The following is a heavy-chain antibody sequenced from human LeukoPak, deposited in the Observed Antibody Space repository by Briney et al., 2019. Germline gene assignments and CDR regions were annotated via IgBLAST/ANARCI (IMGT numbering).Heavy chain of an antibody. CDR3: ARARIAVAGTDY. V-gene: IGHV4-39*07. D-gene: IGHD6-19*01. CDR1: GGSISSGDYY. J-gene: IGHJ4*02. Sequence: KSSETLSLTCTVSGGSISSGDYYWSWIRQPPGKGLEWIGEINHSGSTNYNPSLKSRVTISVDTSKNQFSLKLSSVTAADTAVYYCARARIAVAGTDYWGQGTLVTVSS. CDR2: INHSGST.